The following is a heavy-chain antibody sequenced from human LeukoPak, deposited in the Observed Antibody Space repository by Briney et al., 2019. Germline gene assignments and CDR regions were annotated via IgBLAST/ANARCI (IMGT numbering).Heavy chain of an antibody. CDR3: AKTRFDRYCSGGSCRAFDI. V-gene: IGHV3-23*01. CDR1: GFTFSSYA. Sequence: GGSLRLSCAASGFTFSSYAMSWVRQAPGKGLEWVSAISGSGGSTYYADSVKGRFTISRDNSKNTLYLQMNSLRAEDTAVYYCAKTRFDRYCSGGSCRAFDIWGQGTMVTVSS. CDR2: ISGSGGST. D-gene: IGHD2-15*01. J-gene: IGHJ3*02.